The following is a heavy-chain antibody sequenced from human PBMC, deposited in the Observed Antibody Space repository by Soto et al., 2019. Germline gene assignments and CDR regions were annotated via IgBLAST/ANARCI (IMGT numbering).Heavy chain of an antibody. J-gene: IGHJ4*02. Sequence: VQLLESGGGLVQPGGSLRLSCAASGFTFSNYAMTWVRQAPGKGLEWVSVITGSGGGTYFVDSVKGRFTISRDNSKNNVYLQMNSLRAEDTAVYYCGKRPRTAAGFDYWGQGTLVTVSS. D-gene: IGHD6-13*01. CDR3: GKRPRTAAGFDY. CDR1: GFTFSNYA. V-gene: IGHV3-23*01. CDR2: ITGSGGGT.